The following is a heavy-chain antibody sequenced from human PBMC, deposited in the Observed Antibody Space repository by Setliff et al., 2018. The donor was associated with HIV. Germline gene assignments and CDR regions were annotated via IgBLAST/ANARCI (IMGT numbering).Heavy chain of an antibody. V-gene: IGHV4-38-2*01. J-gene: IGHJ5*02. CDR2: IHHAGST. Sequence: SETLSLTCVVSGNSISSNFLWGWVRQPPGQGLEWIGSIHHAGSTYYNPSLKSRVRISLDTSKNQFSLKLSSVTAADTAVYYCARHDCGGNCDINWFDPWGQGTLVTVSS. CDR1: GNSISSNFL. D-gene: IGHD2-21*02. CDR3: ARHDCGGNCDINWFDP.